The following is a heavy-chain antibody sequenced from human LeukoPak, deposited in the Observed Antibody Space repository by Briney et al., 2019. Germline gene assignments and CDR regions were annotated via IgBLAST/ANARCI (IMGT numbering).Heavy chain of an antibody. J-gene: IGHJ4*02. CDR3: ATRALDYYGSGSYLPSPLFDY. V-gene: IGHV3-23*01. D-gene: IGHD3-10*01. CDR1: GFTFSSYA. CDR2: IGGTGVRT. Sequence: GGSLRLSCASSGFTFSSYAMSWVRQAPGKGLEWVSTIGGTGVRTYYADSVKGRFTISRDNSKNTLYLQMNSLRAEDTAVYYYATRALDYYGSGSYLPSPLFDYWGQGTLVTVSS.